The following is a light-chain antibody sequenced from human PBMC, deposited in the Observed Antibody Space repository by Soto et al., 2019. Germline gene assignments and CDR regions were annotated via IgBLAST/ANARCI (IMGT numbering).Light chain of an antibody. V-gene: IGKV3-20*01. CDR2: GAS. CDR1: QSVSSSY. J-gene: IGKJ5*01. Sequence: EIVLTQSPATLSLSPGERATLSCRPSQSVSSSYLAWYQQKPGQAPRLLIYGASSRATGIPDRFSGSGSGTDFTLTISRLEPEDFAVYYCQQYGSSPITFRQGTRLEIK. CDR3: QQYGSSPIT.